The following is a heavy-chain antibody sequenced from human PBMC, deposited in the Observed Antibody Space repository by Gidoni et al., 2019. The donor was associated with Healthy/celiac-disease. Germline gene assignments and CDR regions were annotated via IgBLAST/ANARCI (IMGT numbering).Heavy chain of an antibody. CDR3: AKDPARIAAADY. D-gene: IGHD6-13*01. J-gene: IGHJ4*02. Sequence: LVESGGGVVQAGRYLRRSCAASGFTFRSYGMHWVRQAPGKGLEWVAVISYDGSNKYYADSVKGRFTISRDNSKNTLYLQMNSLRAEDTAVYYCAKDPARIAAADYWGQGTLVTVSS. CDR2: ISYDGSNK. CDR1: GFTFRSYG. V-gene: IGHV3-30*18.